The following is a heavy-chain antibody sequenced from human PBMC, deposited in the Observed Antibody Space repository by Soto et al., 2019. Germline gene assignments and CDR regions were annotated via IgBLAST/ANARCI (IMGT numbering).Heavy chain of an antibody. D-gene: IGHD6-13*01. CDR3: AKAYGSSIWYLWYFDY. CDR2: ISYDGSNK. V-gene: IGHV3-30*18. CDR1: GFTFSSYA. J-gene: IGHJ4*02. Sequence: QVQLVESGGGVVQPGRSLRLSCAASGFTFSSYAMHWVRQAPGKGLEWVAVISYDGSNKYYADSVKGRFTISRDNSENTLYLQMNSLRAEYTAVYYCAKAYGSSIWYLWYFDYWGQGTLVTVSS.